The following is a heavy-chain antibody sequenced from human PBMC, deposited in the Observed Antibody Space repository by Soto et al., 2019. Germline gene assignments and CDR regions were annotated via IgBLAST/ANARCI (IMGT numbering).Heavy chain of an antibody. V-gene: IGHV5-51*01. CDR1: GYSFTIYW. J-gene: IGHJ4*02. D-gene: IGHD6-6*01. Sequence: GESMKISGKGSGYSFTIYWIGWVRQMPGKGLEWMGIIYPGDSDTRYSPSFQGQVTISADKSISTAYLQWSSLKASDTAMYYCARLRARASGIFDYWGQGTLVTVSS. CDR2: IYPGDSDT. CDR3: ARLRARASGIFDY.